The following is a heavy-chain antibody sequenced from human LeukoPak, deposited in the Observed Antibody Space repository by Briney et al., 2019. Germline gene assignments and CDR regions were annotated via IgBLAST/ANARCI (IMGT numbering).Heavy chain of an antibody. CDR3: ARGHTAVTRHFDF. Sequence: GGSLRLSWAASGFTFSSYCMTWVRQAPGKGLEWVSYISGNSSTIYYADALKGRFTISRDDAKNLLYLDMNSLRAEDTAVYYCARGHTAVTRHFDFWGQGTLVTVSS. CDR1: GFTFSSYC. D-gene: IGHD4-17*01. J-gene: IGHJ4*02. CDR2: ISGNSSTI. V-gene: IGHV3-48*04.